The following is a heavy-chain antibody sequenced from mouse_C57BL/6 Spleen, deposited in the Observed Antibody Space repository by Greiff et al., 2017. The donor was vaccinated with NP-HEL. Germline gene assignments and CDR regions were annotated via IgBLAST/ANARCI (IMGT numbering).Heavy chain of an antibody. D-gene: IGHD1-1*01. CDR3: AVYYGSSLFAY. CDR1: GYTFTSYW. CDR2: IHPNSGST. V-gene: IGHV1-64*01. J-gene: IGHJ3*01. Sequence: QVQLQQPGAELVKPGASVKLSCKASGYTFTSYWMHWVKQRPGQGLEWIGMIHPNSGSTNYNEKFKSKATLTVDKSSSTAYMQLSSLTSEDSAVYYCAVYYGSSLFAYWGQGTLVTVSA.